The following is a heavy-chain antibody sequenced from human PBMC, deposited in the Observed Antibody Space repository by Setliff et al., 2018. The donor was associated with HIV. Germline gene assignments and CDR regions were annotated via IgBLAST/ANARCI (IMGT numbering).Heavy chain of an antibody. CDR1: GGSISVHY. D-gene: IGHD1-26*01. CDR3: ARGPSGTYYREFDF. J-gene: IGHJ4*02. CDR2: MYASGST. V-gene: IGHV4-59*11. Sequence: KLSETLSLTCTVSGGSISVHYWSWLRQPPGKGLEWIGYMYASGSTDYNPSLKSRVTIAVDRFRNQFSLQLRSVTAADTAVYYCARGPSGTYYREFDFWGQGTLVTVSS.